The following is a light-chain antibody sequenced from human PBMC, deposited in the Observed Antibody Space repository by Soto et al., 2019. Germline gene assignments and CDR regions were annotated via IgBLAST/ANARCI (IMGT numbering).Light chain of an antibody. CDR1: SSDVGHYNY. CDR3: SSYTSRSTVL. Sequence: QSALTQPASVSGSPGQSITISCSGTSSDVGHYNYVSWYQQHPGKAPKLMIDEVSNRPSGVSDRFSGSRSGNTASLTISGVQDEDEADYYCSSYTSRSTVLFGGGTKLTVL. J-gene: IGLJ2*01. CDR2: EVS. V-gene: IGLV2-14*01.